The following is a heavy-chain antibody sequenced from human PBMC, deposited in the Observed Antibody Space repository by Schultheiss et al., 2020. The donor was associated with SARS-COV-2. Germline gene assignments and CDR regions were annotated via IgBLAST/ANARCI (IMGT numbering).Heavy chain of an antibody. D-gene: IGHD3-22*01. Sequence: SETLSLTCTISGASITFSSWSWIRQPPGRGLEWIGYIHNGGNTKYDPPLKSRVTISLDTPKNQFSLELASVTAADTAVYYCARGFHYDSSGGFDYWGQGTLVTVSS. CDR3: ARGFHYDSSGGFDY. CDR1: GASITFSS. J-gene: IGHJ4*02. CDR2: IHNGGNT. V-gene: IGHV4-59*01.